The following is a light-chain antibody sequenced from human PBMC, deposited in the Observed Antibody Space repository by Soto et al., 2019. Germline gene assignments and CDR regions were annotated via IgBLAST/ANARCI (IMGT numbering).Light chain of an antibody. CDR3: CSYAGSTTWV. J-gene: IGLJ2*01. CDR1: SSDVGSNNL. V-gene: IGLV2-23*01. CDR2: EGS. Sequence: QSALTQPASVSGSPGQSITISCTGTSSDVGSNNLVSWYQQHPGKAPKLMIYEGSKRPSGVSNRFSGSKSGNTASLTLSGLQAEDEADYYCCSYAGSTTWVFGGGTKLTVL.